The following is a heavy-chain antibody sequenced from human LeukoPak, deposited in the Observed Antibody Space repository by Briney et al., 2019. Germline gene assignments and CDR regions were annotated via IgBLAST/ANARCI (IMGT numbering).Heavy chain of an antibody. CDR3: ARAPVAGTFPFDY. J-gene: IGHJ4*02. CDR2: ISAYNGNT. Sequence: ASVKLSCEVSGGTNYAISWVRQAPGQGLEWMGWISAYNGNTNYAQKLQGRVTMTTDTSTSTAYMELRSLRSDDTAVYYCARAPVAGTFPFDYWGQGTLVTVSS. V-gene: IGHV1-18*01. D-gene: IGHD6-19*01. CDR1: GGTNYA.